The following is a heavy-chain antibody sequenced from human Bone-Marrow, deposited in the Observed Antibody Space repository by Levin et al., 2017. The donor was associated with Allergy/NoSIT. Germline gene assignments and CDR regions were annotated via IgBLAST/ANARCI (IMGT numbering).Heavy chain of an antibody. D-gene: IGHD3-10*01. Sequence: SVKVSCKASGGTFSSYAISWVRQAPGQGLEWMGGIIPIFGTANYAQKFQGRVTITADKSTSTAYMELSSLRSEDTAVYYCARDPAFGFNWFDPWGQGTLVTVSS. CDR2: IIPIFGTA. J-gene: IGHJ5*02. CDR1: GGTFSSYA. CDR3: ARDPAFGFNWFDP. V-gene: IGHV1-69*06.